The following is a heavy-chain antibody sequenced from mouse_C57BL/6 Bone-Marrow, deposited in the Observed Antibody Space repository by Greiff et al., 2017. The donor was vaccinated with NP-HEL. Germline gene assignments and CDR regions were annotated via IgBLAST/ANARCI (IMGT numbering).Heavy chain of an antibody. CDR3: ARSLSFITTVVATYDY. CDR2: IDPANGNT. Sequence: VQLQQSVAELVRPGASVKLSCTASGFNIKNTYMHWVKQRPEQGLEWIGRIDPANGNTKYAPKFQGKATITADTSSNTAYLQLSSLTSEDTAIYYCARSLSFITTVVATYDYWGQGTTLTVSS. V-gene: IGHV14-3*01. CDR1: GFNIKNTY. D-gene: IGHD1-1*01. J-gene: IGHJ2*01.